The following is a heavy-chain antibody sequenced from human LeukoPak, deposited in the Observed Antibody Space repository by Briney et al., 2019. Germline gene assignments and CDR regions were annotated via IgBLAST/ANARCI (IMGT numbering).Heavy chain of an antibody. V-gene: IGHV4-59*12. J-gene: IGHJ4*02. D-gene: IGHD3-9*01. CDR1: GGSISSYY. Sequence: SETLSLTCTVSGGSISSYYWSWIRQPPGKGLEWIGYIYYSGSTNYNPSLKSRVTMSVDTSKNQFSLKLSSVTAADTAVYYCAREEEYDILTGYYFDYWGQGTLVTVSS. CDR3: AREEEYDILTGYYFDY. CDR2: IYYSGST.